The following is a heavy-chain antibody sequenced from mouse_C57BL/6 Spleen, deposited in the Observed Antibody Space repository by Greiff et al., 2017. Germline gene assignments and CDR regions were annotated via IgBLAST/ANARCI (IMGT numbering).Heavy chain of an antibody. CDR1: GFSLTSYA. CDR2: IWTGGGT. CDR3: ASNLYYGSSFFDY. Sequence: VKLVESGPGLVAPSQSLSITCTVSGFSLTSYAISWVRQPPGKGLEWLGVIWTGGGTNYNSALKSRLSISKDNSKSQVFLKMNSLQTDDTARYYCASNLYYGSSFFDYWGQGTTLTVSS. D-gene: IGHD1-1*01. V-gene: IGHV2-9-1*01. J-gene: IGHJ2*01.